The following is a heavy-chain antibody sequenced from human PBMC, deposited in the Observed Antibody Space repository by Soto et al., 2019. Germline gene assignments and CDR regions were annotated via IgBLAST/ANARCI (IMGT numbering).Heavy chain of an antibody. CDR2: IYHSGST. J-gene: IGHJ6*02. CDR1: GGCISSSNW. Sequence: QVQLQESGPGLVKPSGTQSLTCAVAGGCISSSNWWSWVRQPPGKGLEWIGEIYHSGSTNYNPSLKSRVTISVDKSKNQFSLKLSSVTGADTAVYYCASANSHYYYYGMDAWGQGTTVTVSS. D-gene: IGHD7-27*01. V-gene: IGHV4-4*02. CDR3: ASANSHYYYYGMDA.